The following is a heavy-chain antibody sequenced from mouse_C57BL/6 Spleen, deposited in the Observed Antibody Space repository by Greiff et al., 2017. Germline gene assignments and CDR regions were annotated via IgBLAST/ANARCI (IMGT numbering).Heavy chain of an antibody. D-gene: IGHD2-5*01. CDR3: ARGGIVTTWYFDV. V-gene: IGHV1-50*01. J-gene: IGHJ1*03. Sequence: QVQLQQPGAELVKPGASVKLSCKASGYTFTSYWMQWVKQRPGQGLEWIGEIDPSDSYTNYNQKFKGKATLTVDTSSSTAYMQLSSLTSEDSAVYYCARGGIVTTWYFDVWGTGTTVTVSS. CDR1: GYTFTSYW. CDR2: IDPSDSYT.